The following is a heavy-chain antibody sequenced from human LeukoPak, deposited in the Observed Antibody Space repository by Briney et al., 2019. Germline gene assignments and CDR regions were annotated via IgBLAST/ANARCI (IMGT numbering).Heavy chain of an antibody. V-gene: IGHV3-30*04. CDR2: ISYDGRNQ. Sequence: GRSLRLSCAASGFTFSNYAMNWVRQAPGKGQEWVAVISYDGRNQYYADSVKGRSTVSRDNSKSTLYLQMNSLRGEDTAVYNCARYGGFLDYWGQGTLVTVSS. J-gene: IGHJ4*02. CDR1: GFTFSNYA. D-gene: IGHD3-16*01. CDR3: ARYGGFLDY.